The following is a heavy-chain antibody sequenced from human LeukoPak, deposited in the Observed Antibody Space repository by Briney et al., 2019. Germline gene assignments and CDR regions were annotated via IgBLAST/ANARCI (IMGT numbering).Heavy chain of an antibody. Sequence: GESLKISCKGSGYSFTSYWIGWVRQMPGKGLEWMGIIYPGDSDTRYSPSFQGQVTISADKSISTAYLQWSSLKASDTAMYYCARFSYYDSSGLPRTYLDYWGQGTLVTVSS. CDR2: IYPGDSDT. CDR1: GYSFTSYW. V-gene: IGHV5-51*03. CDR3: ARFSYYDSSGLPRTYLDY. J-gene: IGHJ4*02. D-gene: IGHD3-22*01.